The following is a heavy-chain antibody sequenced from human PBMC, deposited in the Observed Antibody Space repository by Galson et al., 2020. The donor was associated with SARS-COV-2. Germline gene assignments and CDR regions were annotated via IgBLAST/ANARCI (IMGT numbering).Heavy chain of an antibody. V-gene: IGHV3-30*18. Sequence: GGSLRLSCAASGFTFSSHAMHWVRQAPGKGLEWVAIISYDGSNKYNADLEKGRFTISRDNSQNTLYLQMNSLRAEDTAVYYCAKETLDFRSSFYEFWGQGALVTVPS. J-gene: IGHJ4*02. CDR1: GFTFSSHA. CDR3: AKETLDFRSSFYEF. CDR2: ISYDGSNK. D-gene: IGHD3-3*01.